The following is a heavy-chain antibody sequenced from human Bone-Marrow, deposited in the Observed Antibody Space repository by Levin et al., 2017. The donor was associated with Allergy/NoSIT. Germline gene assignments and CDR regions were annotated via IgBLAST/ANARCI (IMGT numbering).Heavy chain of an antibody. D-gene: IGHD6-25*01. CDR2: IYKSETT. J-gene: IGHJ5*02. CDR1: GGSINTYY. V-gene: IGHV4-4*07. Sequence: PSETLSLTCSISGGSINTYYWSWIRQSAEKGLEWIGRIYKSETTNYNPSLKSRVTMSVDSSKNQVSLKLTSVTAADTAVYYCARINQASGFKNWFDPWGPGILVAVS. CDR3: ARINQASGFKNWFDP.